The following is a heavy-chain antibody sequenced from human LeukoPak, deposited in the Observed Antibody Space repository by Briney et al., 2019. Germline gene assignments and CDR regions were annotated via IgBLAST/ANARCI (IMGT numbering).Heavy chain of an antibody. V-gene: IGHV1-46*01. CDR3: ARDSEIFGSDY. CDR1: LYAFTTEY. J-gene: IGHJ4*02. Sequence: SAWLSCKPSLYAFTTEYMNSVRQAPGQGLEWMGMINPSGGSTSYAQKFQGRVTMTRDTSTSTVYMELSSLRSEDTAVYYCARDSEIFGSDYWGQGTLVTVSS. CDR2: INPSGGST. D-gene: IGHD3-3*01.